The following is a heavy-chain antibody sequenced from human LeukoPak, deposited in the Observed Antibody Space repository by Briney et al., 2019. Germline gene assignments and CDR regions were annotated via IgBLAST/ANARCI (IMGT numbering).Heavy chain of an antibody. D-gene: IGHD3-10*01. CDR2: ILHSGST. J-gene: IGHJ4*02. CDR1: GYSISSGYW. CDR3: ARDVWFGELSSVGAFDI. V-gene: IGHV4-4*02. Sequence: SETLSLTCVVSGYSISSGYWWSWVRQSPGKGLEWIGEILHSGSTNYNPSLRSRVTISVDTSNNQFSLKLTSVTAADTAVYYCARDVWFGELSSVGAFDIWGQGTLVTVSS.